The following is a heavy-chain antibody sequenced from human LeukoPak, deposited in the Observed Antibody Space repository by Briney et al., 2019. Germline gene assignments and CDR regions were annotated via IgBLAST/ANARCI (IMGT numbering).Heavy chain of an antibody. D-gene: IGHD3-3*01. CDR1: GGSISSYY. J-gene: IGHJ6*03. V-gene: IGHV4-59*01. Sequence: SETLSLTCTVSGGSISSYYWSWIRQPPGKGLEWIGYIYYSGSTNYNPSLKSRVTISVDTSKNQFSLKLSSVTAADTAVYYCAREVAHYDFWSGYYTGRGNYYYMDVWGKGTTVTVSS. CDR2: IYYSGST. CDR3: AREVAHYDFWSGYYTGRGNYYYMDV.